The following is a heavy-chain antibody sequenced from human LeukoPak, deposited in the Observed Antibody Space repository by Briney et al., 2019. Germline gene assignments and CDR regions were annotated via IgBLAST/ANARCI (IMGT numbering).Heavy chain of an antibody. CDR3: ARGYCSGGSCYGGDY. CDR1: GFTFSAYS. Sequence: PGGSLRLSCAASGFTFSAYSMNWVRQAPGKGLEWVSYISSSGRSIYYADSVKGRFTVSRDNARNTLFLQMNSLRDEDTALYYCARGYCSGGSCYGGDYWGQGTLVTVSS. V-gene: IGHV3-48*02. CDR2: ISSSGRSI. J-gene: IGHJ4*02. D-gene: IGHD2-15*01.